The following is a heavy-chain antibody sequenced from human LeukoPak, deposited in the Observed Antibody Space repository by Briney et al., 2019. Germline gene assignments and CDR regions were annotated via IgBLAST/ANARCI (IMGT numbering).Heavy chain of an antibody. V-gene: IGHV3-7*03. Sequence: GGSLRLSCAASGFTFSSYWMSWVRQAPGKGLEWVANIKQDGSEKYYVDSVKGRFTISRDNAKNSLYLQMNSLRVDDTAVYYCATSGGSGYQGTMNWFDPWGQGTLVTVSS. CDR3: ATSGGSGYQGTMNWFDP. CDR1: GFTFSSYW. CDR2: IKQDGSEK. D-gene: IGHD5-18*01. J-gene: IGHJ5*02.